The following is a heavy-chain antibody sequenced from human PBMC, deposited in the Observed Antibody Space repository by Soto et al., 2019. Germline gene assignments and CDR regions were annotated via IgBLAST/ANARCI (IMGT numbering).Heavy chain of an antibody. J-gene: IGHJ5*02. Sequence: QVQLVQSGAEVKKPGASVKVSCKASGYTFTSYGISWVRQAPGQGLEWMGWISAYNGNTNYAQKLQGIVTMSTDTSPSTAYMELRSVRSDDTAVYYCARVEAVLLWFGELLTNWFDPWGQGTLVTVSS. V-gene: IGHV1-18*01. CDR3: ARVEAVLLWFGELLTNWFDP. CDR1: GYTFTSYG. CDR2: ISAYNGNT. D-gene: IGHD3-10*01.